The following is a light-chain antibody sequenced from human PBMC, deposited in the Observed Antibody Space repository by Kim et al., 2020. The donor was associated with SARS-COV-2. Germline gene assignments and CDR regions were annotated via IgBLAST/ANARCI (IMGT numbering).Light chain of an antibody. J-gene: IGKJ2*01. CDR1: QNIDSN. CDR2: GAS. V-gene: IGKV3-15*01. CDR3: QQFKSRPAT. Sequence: EIVMTQSPATLSVSPGERATLSCRASQNIDSNLVWYQQKPGQAPRLLVHGASTRATGIPARFSGSGSGTDFTLTISSLQSEDFAVYYCQQFKSRPATFGQGTKLEIK.